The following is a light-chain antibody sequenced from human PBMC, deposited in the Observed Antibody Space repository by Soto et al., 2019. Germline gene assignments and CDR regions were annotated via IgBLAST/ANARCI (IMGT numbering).Light chain of an antibody. J-gene: IGKJ1*01. CDR2: GAS. CDR1: QSLGNSY. Sequence: EIVLTQSPGTLSLSPGERATLSCRASQSLGNSYLAWYQQKPGQAPRLLIYGASTRATGIPDRFSGSGSGTDVTLTISSLEPEDFAVYYCQQYGRSLWTFRQGTKVEIK. CDR3: QQYGRSLWT. V-gene: IGKV3-20*01.